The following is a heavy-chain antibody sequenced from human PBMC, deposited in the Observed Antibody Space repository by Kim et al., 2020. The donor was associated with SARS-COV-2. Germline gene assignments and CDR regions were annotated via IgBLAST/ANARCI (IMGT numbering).Heavy chain of an antibody. D-gene: IGHD5-18*01. CDR2: ISAYNGNT. Sequence: ASVKVSCKASGYTFTSYGISWVRQAPGQGLEWMGWISAYNGNTNYAQKLQGRVTMTTDTSTSTAYMELRSLRSDDTAVYYCARVYSYGYYYYGMDVWGQGTTVTVSS. J-gene: IGHJ6*02. CDR3: ARVYSYGYYYYGMDV. V-gene: IGHV1-18*01. CDR1: GYTFTSYG.